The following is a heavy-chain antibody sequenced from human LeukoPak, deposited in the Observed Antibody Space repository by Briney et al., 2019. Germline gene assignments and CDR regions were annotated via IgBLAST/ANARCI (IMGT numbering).Heavy chain of an antibody. D-gene: IGHD5-12*01. J-gene: IGHJ5*01. CDR1: AGSFISSSHH. CDR2: VYYGRTT. V-gene: IGHV4-39*01. CDR3: VRHDGRGGATMGAFDS. Sequence: SETLSPTCTVSAGSFISSSHHWGWIRQSPGKGLEWIGSVYYGRTTYYNPSLDGRVTVSLDTSANQFSLQLNSVTAADTAVYYCVRHDGRGGATMGAFDSWGQGSLVTVSS.